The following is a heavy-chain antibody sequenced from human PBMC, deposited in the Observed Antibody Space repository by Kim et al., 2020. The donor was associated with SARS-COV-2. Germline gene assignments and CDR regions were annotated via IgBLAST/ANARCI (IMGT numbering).Heavy chain of an antibody. J-gene: IGHJ3*01. V-gene: IGHV3-7*01. Sequence: GGSLRLSCAASGFTFNNYWMTWVRQAPGRGLEWVANISPDGREKDHADSVKGRFTISRDNFQSSVYLQMNILGADDTAVYYCSRWDAFDFWGPGTMVAVS. CDR2: ISPDGREK. CDR1: GFTFNNYW. CDR3: SRWDAFDF.